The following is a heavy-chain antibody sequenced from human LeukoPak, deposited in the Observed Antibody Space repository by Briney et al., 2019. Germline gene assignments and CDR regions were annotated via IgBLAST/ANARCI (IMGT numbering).Heavy chain of an antibody. J-gene: IGHJ6*02. CDR1: GGSISSSSYY. Sequence: SEILSLTCTVSGGSISSSSYYWGWIRQPPGKGLEWIGSIYYSGSTYYNPSLKSRVTISVDTSKNQFSLKLSSVTAADTAVYYCARTYGDYDYYYYGMDVWGQGTTVTVSS. D-gene: IGHD4-17*01. CDR2: IYYSGST. CDR3: ARTYGDYDYYYYGMDV. V-gene: IGHV4-39*01.